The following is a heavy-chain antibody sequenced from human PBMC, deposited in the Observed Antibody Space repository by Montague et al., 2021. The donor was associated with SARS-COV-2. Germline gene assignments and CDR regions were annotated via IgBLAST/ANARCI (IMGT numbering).Heavy chain of an antibody. CDR1: GGSIKTTEYY. CDR3: ARPLVRGVPKAFDI. CDR2: VYFSGTT. V-gene: IGHV4-39*01. D-gene: IGHD3-10*01. Sequence: SETLSLTCNVTGGSIKTTEYYWGWIRQSPGKGLEWIGYVYFSGTTYFXPSLESRVTISVDASKNQFSLNLTSVTAADTAVYYCARPLVRGVPKAFDIWGQGALVIVSS. J-gene: IGHJ3*02.